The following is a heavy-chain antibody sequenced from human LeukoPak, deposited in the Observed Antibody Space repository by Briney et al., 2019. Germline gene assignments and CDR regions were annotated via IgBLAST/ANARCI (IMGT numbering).Heavy chain of an antibody. Sequence: ASVKVSCKASGYTFTSYYMHWVRQATGQGLEWMGWMNPNSGDTGYAQKFQGRVTITWNTSISTAYMELSSLRSEDTAVYYCARGRAARPRRHGSNWFDPWGQGTLVTVSS. D-gene: IGHD6-6*01. J-gene: IGHJ5*02. CDR3: ARGRAARPRRHGSNWFDP. CDR1: GYTFTSYY. CDR2: MNPNSGDT. V-gene: IGHV1-8*03.